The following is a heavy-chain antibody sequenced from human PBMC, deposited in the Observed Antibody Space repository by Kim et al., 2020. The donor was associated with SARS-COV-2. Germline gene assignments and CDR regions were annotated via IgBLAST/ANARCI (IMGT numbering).Heavy chain of an antibody. Sequence: SETLSLTCAVYGGSFSGYYWSWIRQPPGKGLEWIGEINHSGSTNYNPSLKSRVTISVDTSKNQFSLKLSSVTAADTAVYYCATQPRSTDAFDIWGQGTMVTVSS. J-gene: IGHJ3*02. CDR2: INHSGST. CDR3: ATQPRSTDAFDI. D-gene: IGHD2-2*01. CDR1: GGSFSGYY. V-gene: IGHV4-34*01.